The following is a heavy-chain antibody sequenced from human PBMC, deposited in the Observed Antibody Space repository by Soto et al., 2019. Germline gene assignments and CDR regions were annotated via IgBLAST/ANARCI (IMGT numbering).Heavy chain of an antibody. J-gene: IGHJ6*02. D-gene: IGHD2-15*01. CDR1: GFTVSSNY. CDR3: ARDQGCSGGSCYGPDAGMDV. CDR2: IYSGGST. Sequence: EVQLVESGGGLVQPGGSLRLSCAASGFTVSSNYMSWVRQAPGKGLEWVSVIYSGGSTYYADSVKGRFTISRHNSKNTLYLQMNSLRAEDTAVYYCARDQGCSGGSCYGPDAGMDVWGQGTTVTVSS. V-gene: IGHV3-53*04.